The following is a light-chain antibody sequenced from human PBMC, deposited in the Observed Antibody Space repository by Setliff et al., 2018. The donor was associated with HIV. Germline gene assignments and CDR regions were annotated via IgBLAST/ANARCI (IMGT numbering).Light chain of an antibody. J-gene: IGLJ1*01. CDR3: SSYTSSSLYV. V-gene: IGLV2-14*01. CDR2: EVS. Sequence: QPASVSGSPGQSITISCTGTSSDVGGYNYVSWYQHHPGKAPKLMICEVSNRPSGVSNRFSGSKSGNTASLTISGLQADDEADYYCSSYTSSSLYVFGTGTKGTVL. CDR1: SSDVGGYNY.